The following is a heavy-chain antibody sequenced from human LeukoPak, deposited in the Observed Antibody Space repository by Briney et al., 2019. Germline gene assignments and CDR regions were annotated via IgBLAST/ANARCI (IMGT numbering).Heavy chain of an antibody. J-gene: IGHJ5*02. CDR2: LYSGGHT. D-gene: IGHD3-22*01. Sequence: PGGSLRLSCAASGFTVTSSYMSWVRQAPGEGMEWVAVLYSGGHTYYAGSVRGRFTISRDTSKNTLYLQMDSLRSEDTAEYYCARARCDSCGYGSWGQGTLVTVSS. CDR3: ARARCDSCGYGS. V-gene: IGHV3-66*02. CDR1: GFTVTSSY.